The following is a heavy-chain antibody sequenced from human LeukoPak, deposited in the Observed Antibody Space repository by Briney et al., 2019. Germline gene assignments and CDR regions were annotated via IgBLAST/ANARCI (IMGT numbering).Heavy chain of an antibody. CDR1: GFTFSSYD. J-gene: IGHJ2*01. V-gene: IGHV3-13*01. D-gene: IGHD6-13*01. Sequence: GGSLRLSCAASGFTFSSYDMHWVRQAPGKGLEWVSAIGTAGDTYYPGSVKGRFTISRENAKNSLYLQMNSLRAGDTAVYYCARESKQLVPSSWYFDLWGRGTLVTVS. CDR3: ARESKQLVPSSWYFDL. CDR2: IGTAGDT.